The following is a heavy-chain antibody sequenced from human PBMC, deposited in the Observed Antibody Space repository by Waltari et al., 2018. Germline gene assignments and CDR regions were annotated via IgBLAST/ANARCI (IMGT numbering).Heavy chain of an antibody. D-gene: IGHD2-2*01. CDR1: GGSISSYY. J-gene: IGHJ3*02. V-gene: IGHV4-59*01. CDR2: IYYSGST. CDR3: ARVMGYCSSTSCIDAFDI. Sequence: QVQLQESGPGLVKPSETLSLTCTVSGGSISSYYWSWIRQPPGKGLEWIGYIYYSGSTNYNPSLKSRVTISVDTSKNQFSLKLSSVTAADTAVYYCARVMGYCSSTSCIDAFDIWGQGTMVTVSS.